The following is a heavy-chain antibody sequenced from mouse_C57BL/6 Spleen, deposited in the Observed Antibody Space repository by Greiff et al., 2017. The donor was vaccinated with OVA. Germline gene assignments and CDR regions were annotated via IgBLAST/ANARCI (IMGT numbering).Heavy chain of an antibody. CDR1: GFTFSDYG. CDR2: ISSGSSTI. V-gene: IGHV5-17*01. J-gene: IGHJ4*01. D-gene: IGHD2-4*01. Sequence: EVQLVESGGGLVKPGGSLKLSCAASGFTFSDYGMHWVRQAPEKGLEWVAYISSGSSTIYYADTVKGRFTISRDNAKNTLFLQMTSLRSEDTAMYYCARPRDYDGYYAMDYWGQGTSVTVSS. CDR3: ARPRDYDGYYAMDY.